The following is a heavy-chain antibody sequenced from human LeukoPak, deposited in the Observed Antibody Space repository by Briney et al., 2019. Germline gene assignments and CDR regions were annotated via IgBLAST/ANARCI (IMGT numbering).Heavy chain of an antibody. J-gene: IGHJ4*02. CDR2: IKSKTDGGTT. Sequence: PGGSLRLSCAASGFTFTNAWMSWVRQAPGKGLEWVGRIKSKTDGGTTDYAAPVKGRFTISRDDSKNTLYLQMNSLKTEDTAVYYCTTPWPRTGAGLDYWGQGTLVTVSS. CDR1: GFTFTNAW. V-gene: IGHV3-15*01. D-gene: IGHD6-19*01. CDR3: TTPWPRTGAGLDY.